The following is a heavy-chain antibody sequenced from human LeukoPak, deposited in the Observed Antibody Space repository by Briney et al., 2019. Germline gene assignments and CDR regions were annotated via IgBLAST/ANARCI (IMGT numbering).Heavy chain of an antibody. D-gene: IGHD3-9*01. CDR1: GFTFSSYG. V-gene: IGHV3-33*01. CDR2: IWYDGSNK. Sequence: GGSLRLSCAASGFTFSSYGMHWVRQAPGKGLEWVAVIWYDGSNKYYADSVKGRFTISRDNSKNTLYLQMNSLRAEDTAVYYCARDNDDDICFDYWGQGTLVTVSS. CDR3: ARDNDDDICFDY. J-gene: IGHJ4*02.